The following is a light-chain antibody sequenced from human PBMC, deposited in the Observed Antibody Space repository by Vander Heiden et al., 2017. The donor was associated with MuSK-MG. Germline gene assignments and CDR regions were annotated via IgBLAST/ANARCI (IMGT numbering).Light chain of an antibody. CDR1: SSDVGAYNY. Sequence: QSALTQPRSVSGSPGQSVTISCTGTSSDVGAYNYGSWYQQHPGKAPILMIYDVSKRPSGVPDRFSGSKSGNTASLTISGLQAEDEADYYCYSYASSNIYWIFGGGTKLTVL. CDR3: YSYASSNIYWI. CDR2: DVS. J-gene: IGLJ3*02. V-gene: IGLV2-11*01.